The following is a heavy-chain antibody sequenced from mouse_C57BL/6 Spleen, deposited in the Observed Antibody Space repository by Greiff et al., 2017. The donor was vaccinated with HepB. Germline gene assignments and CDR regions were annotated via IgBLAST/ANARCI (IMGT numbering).Heavy chain of an antibody. Sequence: EVKLMESGGGLVKPGGSLKLSCAASGFTFSDYGMHWVRQAPEKGLEWVAYISSGSSTIYYADTVKGRFTISRDNAKNTLFLQMTSLRSEDTAMYYCARRVNYYGKGAMDYWGQGTSVTVSS. CDR2: ISSGSSTI. CDR3: ARRVNYYGKGAMDY. CDR1: GFTFSDYG. V-gene: IGHV5-17*01. D-gene: IGHD1-1*01. J-gene: IGHJ4*01.